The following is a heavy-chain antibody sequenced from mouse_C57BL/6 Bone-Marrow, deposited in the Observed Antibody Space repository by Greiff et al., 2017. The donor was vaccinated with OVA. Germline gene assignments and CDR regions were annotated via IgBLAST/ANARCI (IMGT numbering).Heavy chain of an antibody. J-gene: IGHJ2*01. V-gene: IGHV1-15*01. Sequence: QVQLQQSGAELVRPGASVTLSCKASGYTFTVYEMHWVKQTPVHGLEWIGAIDPETGGTAYNQKFKGKAILTADKSSSTAYIELRSLTSEDSAVYYCTRSGFTTVVVPDYWGQGTTLTVSA. D-gene: IGHD1-1*01. CDR2: IDPETGGT. CDR3: TRSGFTTVVVPDY. CDR1: GYTFTVYE.